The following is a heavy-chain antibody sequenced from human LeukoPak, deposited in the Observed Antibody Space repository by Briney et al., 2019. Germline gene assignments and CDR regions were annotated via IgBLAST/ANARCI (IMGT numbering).Heavy chain of an antibody. Sequence: SETLSLTCTVSGGSISSSSYYWGWIRQPPGKGLEWIGSIYYSGSTDYNPSLKSRVTISVDTAKNQVSLKLTSVNAADTAVCYCAHGSGDFLGLFDPWGQGTLVTVSS. CDR3: AHGSGDFLGLFDP. D-gene: IGHD3-10*01. V-gene: IGHV4-39*07. J-gene: IGHJ5*02. CDR1: GGSISSSSYY. CDR2: IYYSGST.